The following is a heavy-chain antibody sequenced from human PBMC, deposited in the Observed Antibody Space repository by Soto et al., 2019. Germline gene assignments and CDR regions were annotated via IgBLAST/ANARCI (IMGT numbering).Heavy chain of an antibody. V-gene: IGHV3-30*18. J-gene: IGHJ6*02. CDR1: GFTFSSYG. CDR3: AKDSGSTKPGYYYYGMDV. CDR2: ISYDGSNK. Sequence: QPGGSLRLSCAASGFTFSSYGMHGVRQAPGKGLEWVAVISYDGSNKYYADSVKGRFTISRDNSKNTLYLQMNSLRAEDTAVYYCAKDSGSTKPGYYYYGMDVWGQGTTVTVSS. D-gene: IGHD2-2*01.